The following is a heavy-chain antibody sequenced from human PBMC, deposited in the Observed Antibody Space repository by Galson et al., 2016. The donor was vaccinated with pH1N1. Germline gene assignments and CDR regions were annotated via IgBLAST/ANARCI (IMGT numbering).Heavy chain of an antibody. CDR1: GFTFDNFW. J-gene: IGHJ4*02. Sequence: SLRLSCAASGFTFDNFWMQWVRQAPGKGLEWVANIRQDGGEKYYVDSVKGRFIISRDNAKSSLFLQMNSLTSEDTAVYYCARRYFDSWGQGTLVTVSS. V-gene: IGHV3-7*01. D-gene: IGHD1-14*01. CDR3: ARRYFDS. CDR2: IRQDGGEK.